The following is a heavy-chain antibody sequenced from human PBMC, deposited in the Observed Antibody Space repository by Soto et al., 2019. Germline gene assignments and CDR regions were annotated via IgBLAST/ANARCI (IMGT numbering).Heavy chain of an antibody. Sequence: GGSLSLSCAASGFTFSSYSMNWVRHAPGKGLEWVSSISSSSSYIYYADSVKGRFTISRDNAKNSLYLQMNSLRAEDTAVYYCARDRYSGSYYGFDYWGQGTLVTVSS. CDR1: GFTFSSYS. D-gene: IGHD1-26*01. J-gene: IGHJ4*02. CDR2: ISSSSSYI. V-gene: IGHV3-21*01. CDR3: ARDRYSGSYYGFDY.